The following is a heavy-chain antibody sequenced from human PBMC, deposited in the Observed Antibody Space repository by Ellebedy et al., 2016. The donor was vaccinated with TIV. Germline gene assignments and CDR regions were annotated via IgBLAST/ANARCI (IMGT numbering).Heavy chain of an antibody. CDR2: INPNSGGT. J-gene: IGHJ6*02. D-gene: IGHD6-19*01. Sequence: ASVKVSCKASGYTFTGYYMHWVRQAPGQGLEWMGWINPNSGGTNYAQKFQGRVTMTRDTSISTAYMELSRLRSDDTAVYYCARGDSSGWSKYGMDVWGQGTTVTVSS. CDR1: GYTFTGYY. V-gene: IGHV1-2*02. CDR3: ARGDSSGWSKYGMDV.